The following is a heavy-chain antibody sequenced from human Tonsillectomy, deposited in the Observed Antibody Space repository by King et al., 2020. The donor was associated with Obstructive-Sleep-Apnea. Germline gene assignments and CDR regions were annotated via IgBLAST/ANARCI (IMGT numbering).Heavy chain of an antibody. V-gene: IGHV1-69*01. D-gene: IGHD5-18*01. CDR2: IIPIPGTA. CDR1: GHTFSTSI. J-gene: IGHJ4*02. CDR3: ARDSADTAMVN. Sequence: VQLVESGAAVKKPGSSVKVSCRAPGHTFSTSIINLVRQAPGQGLEWRGEIIPIPGTANYSQKFQGRVTFTADESTVTAYMDLTNLTFADTATYYCARDSADTAMVNWGQGTLVTVSS.